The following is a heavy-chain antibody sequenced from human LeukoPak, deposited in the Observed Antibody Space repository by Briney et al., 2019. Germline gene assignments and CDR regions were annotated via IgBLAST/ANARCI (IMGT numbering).Heavy chain of an antibody. V-gene: IGHV3-74*01. CDR1: GFTFSSYW. CDR3: ARDPRAYDSSGYSEY. CDR2: INNDGRSA. J-gene: IGHJ4*02. D-gene: IGHD3-22*01. Sequence: GGSLRHSCAASGFTFSSYWMHWVRQGPGKGLVWVSRINNDGRSANYADSVKGRFTISRDNAKNSLYLQMNSLRAEDTAVYYCARDPRAYDSSGYSEYWGQGTLVTVSS.